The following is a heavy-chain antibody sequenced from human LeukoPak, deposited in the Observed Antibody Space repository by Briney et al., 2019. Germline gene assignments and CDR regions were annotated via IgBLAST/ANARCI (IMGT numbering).Heavy chain of an antibody. Sequence: GGSLRLSCAASGFTFSSYGMHWVRQAPGKGLEWVAFIRYDGSNKYYADSVKGRFTISRDNSKNTLYLQMSSLRAEDTAVYYCARVPSWKGYMDVWGKGTTVTVSS. CDR1: GFTFSSYG. D-gene: IGHD1-1*01. CDR3: ARVPSWKGYMDV. V-gene: IGHV3-30*02. J-gene: IGHJ6*03. CDR2: IRYDGSNK.